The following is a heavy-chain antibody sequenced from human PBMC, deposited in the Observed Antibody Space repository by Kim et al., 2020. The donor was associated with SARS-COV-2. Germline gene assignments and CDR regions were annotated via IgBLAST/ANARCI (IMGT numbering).Heavy chain of an antibody. V-gene: IGHV4-34*01. D-gene: IGHD3-10*01. CDR1: GGSFSGYY. Sequence: SQTLSLTCAAYGGSFSGYYWSWIRQPPGKGLEWIGEINHSGSTNYNPSLKSRVTISVDTSKNQFSLKLSSVTAADTAVYYCASITMVRGVIISNWFDPWGQGTLVTVSS. CDR2: INHSGST. J-gene: IGHJ5*02. CDR3: ASITMVRGVIISNWFDP.